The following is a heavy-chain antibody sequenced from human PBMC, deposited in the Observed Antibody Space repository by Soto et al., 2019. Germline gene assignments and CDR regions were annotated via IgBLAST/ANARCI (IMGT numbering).Heavy chain of an antibody. CDR3: ARGSRVTTPQDYYDSGMDV. D-gene: IGHD4-17*01. V-gene: IGHV4-31*03. CDR1: GGSISSGGYY. Sequence: QVQLQESGPGLVKPSQTLSLTCTVSGGSISSGGYYWSWIRQHPGKGLEWIGYIYYSGSTYYNPSLKSRVTLSVDPSKNQFSLTLRSVTAADTAVYYCARGSRVTTPQDYYDSGMDVWGQGTTVTVSS. CDR2: IYYSGST. J-gene: IGHJ6*02.